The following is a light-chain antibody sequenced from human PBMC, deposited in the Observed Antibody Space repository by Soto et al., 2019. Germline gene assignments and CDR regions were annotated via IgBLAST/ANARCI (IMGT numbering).Light chain of an antibody. J-gene: IGLJ3*02. V-gene: IGLV1-47*02. CDR3: RSYASGLVFL. CDR2: SNN. CDR1: SSNIGSNY. Sequence: QSVLTQPPSASGTPGQRVTISCSGSSSNIGSNYVYWYQQLPGTAPKLLIYSNNQRPSGVPDRFSGSKSGTSASLAITGLQGEGEVNYSRRSYASGLVFLFGGATKPPVL.